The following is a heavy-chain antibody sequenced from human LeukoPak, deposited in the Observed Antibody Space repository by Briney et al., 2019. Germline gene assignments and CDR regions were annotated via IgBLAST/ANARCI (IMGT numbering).Heavy chain of an antibody. J-gene: IGHJ6*02. CDR1: GGTFTSYG. Sequence: SVKVSCKASGGTFTSYGISCVRQAPGQGLEWMGGSIPIFGTANYAQKFQGRVTITADESTSTAYMELSSLRSEDTAVYYCARLDEYSSSSRYYGMDVWGQGTTVTVSS. CDR2: SIPIFGTA. V-gene: IGHV1-69*13. CDR3: ARLDEYSSSSRYYGMDV. D-gene: IGHD6-6*01.